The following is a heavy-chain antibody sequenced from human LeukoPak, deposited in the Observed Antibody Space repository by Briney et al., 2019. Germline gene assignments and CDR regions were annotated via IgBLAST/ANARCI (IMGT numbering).Heavy chain of an antibody. V-gene: IGHV4-59*01. Sequence: PSETLSLTCTVSGGSISSYYWSWLRQPPGKGLEYIGYTHYSGATNYNPSLKSRVTISLDTSGNQFSLKLSSVTAADTAVYYCARESQAWRYYYYMDVWGKGTTVTISS. J-gene: IGHJ6*03. CDR1: GGSISSYY. CDR3: ARESQAWRYYYYMDV. D-gene: IGHD5-12*01. CDR2: THYSGAT.